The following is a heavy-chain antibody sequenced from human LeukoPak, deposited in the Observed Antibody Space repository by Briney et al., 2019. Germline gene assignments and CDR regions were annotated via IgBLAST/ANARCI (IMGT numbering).Heavy chain of an antibody. Sequence: ASVKVSCKASGYTFTSYAMHWVRQAPGQRLEWMGWINAGNGNTKYSREFQGRVTITRDTSASTAYMELSSLRSEDMAVYYCARGRGNYYYYYMDVWGKGTTVTVSS. CDR3: ARGRGNYYYYYMDV. CDR2: INAGNGNT. D-gene: IGHD3-16*01. J-gene: IGHJ6*03. V-gene: IGHV1-3*03. CDR1: GYTFTSYA.